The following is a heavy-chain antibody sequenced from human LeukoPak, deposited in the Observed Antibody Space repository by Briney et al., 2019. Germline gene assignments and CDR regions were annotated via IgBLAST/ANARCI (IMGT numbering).Heavy chain of an antibody. CDR2: ITDSSSTI. D-gene: IGHD3-22*01. Sequence: PGGSLRLSCAASGFTFSKYSMNWVRQAPGRGLEWVSYITDSSSTIYYTDSVKGRFTISRDNARNSLHLQMSSLRAEDTAVYYCAREFFDSSGYEIDYFDFWGLGTLVTVSS. J-gene: IGHJ4*02. V-gene: IGHV3-48*04. CDR3: AREFFDSSGYEIDYFDF. CDR1: GFTFSKYS.